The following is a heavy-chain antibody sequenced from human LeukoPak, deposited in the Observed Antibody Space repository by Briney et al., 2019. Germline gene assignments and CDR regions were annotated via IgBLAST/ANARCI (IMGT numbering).Heavy chain of an antibody. J-gene: IGHJ4*02. CDR1: GVSISGDDYY. V-gene: IGHV4-39*01. CDR3: ARSYYDSLTGYYTLFDY. Sequence: PSETLSLTCVVSGVSISGDDYYWGWIRQPPGKGLEWIGSIYYRGNTYYNPPLKRRVTISVDTSKNQFSLKMSSVSAADTAVYYCARSYYDSLTGYYTLFDYWGQGTLVTVSS. CDR2: IYYRGNT. D-gene: IGHD3-9*01.